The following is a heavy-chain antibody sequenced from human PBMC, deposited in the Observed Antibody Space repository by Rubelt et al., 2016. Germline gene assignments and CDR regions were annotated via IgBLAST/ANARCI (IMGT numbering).Heavy chain of an antibody. V-gene: IGHV3-48*01. Sequence: GGSLRLSCAASGFTFSSYWMHWVRQAPGKGLEWVSGISWNSGSIGYADSVKGRFTISRDNAKNSLYLQMNSLRAEDTAVYYCASSKYGSWYFHYGMDVWGQGTTVTVSS. D-gene: IGHD6-13*01. CDR1: GFTFSSYW. CDR3: ASSKYGSWYFHYGMDV. J-gene: IGHJ6*02. CDR2: ISWNSGSI.